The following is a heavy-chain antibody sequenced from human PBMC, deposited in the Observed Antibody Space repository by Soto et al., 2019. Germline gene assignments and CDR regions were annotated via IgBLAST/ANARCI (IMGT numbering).Heavy chain of an antibody. J-gene: IGHJ6*02. CDR2: IDPSDSYT. V-gene: IGHV5-10-1*01. CDR1: GYSFTSYW. CDR3: ARDDPTVTTNYYYYYGMDV. Sequence: PGESVKISWKGSGYSFTSYWISWVRQMPGKGLEWMGRIDPSDSYTNYSPSFQGHVTISADKSISTAYLQWSSLKASDTAMYYCARDDPTVTTNYYYYYGMDVWGQGTTVTVSS. D-gene: IGHD4-4*01.